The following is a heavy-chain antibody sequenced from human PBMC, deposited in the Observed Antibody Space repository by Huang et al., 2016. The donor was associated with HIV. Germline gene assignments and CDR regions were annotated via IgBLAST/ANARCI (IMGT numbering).Heavy chain of an antibody. D-gene: IGHD3-10*01. Sequence: AASGFYFSSYTFTWVRQTPDQGLEWFSTISRSGSSIYYADLVKGKGRLTVSSDNAKNSLYLQIKSLRAEDTAVYYCATVGWNSGSDAFYFDYWGQGTLVTVSS. CDR2: ISRSGSSI. CDR1: GFYFSSYT. CDR3: ATVGWNSGSDAFYFDY. V-gene: IGHV3-21*06. J-gene: IGHJ4*02.